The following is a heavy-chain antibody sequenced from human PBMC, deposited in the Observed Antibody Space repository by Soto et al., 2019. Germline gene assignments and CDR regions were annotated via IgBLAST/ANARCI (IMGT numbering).Heavy chain of an antibody. D-gene: IGHD5-18*01. J-gene: IGHJ4*02. CDR2: INHSGST. V-gene: IGHV4-34*01. CDR1: GGSFSGYY. CDR3: ARPGYSYARDY. Sequence: PSETLSPTCAVYGGSFSGYYWSWIRQPPGKGLEWIGEINHSGSTNYNPSLKSRVTISVDTSKNQFSLKLSSVTAADTAVYYCARPGYSYARDYWGQGTLVTVSS.